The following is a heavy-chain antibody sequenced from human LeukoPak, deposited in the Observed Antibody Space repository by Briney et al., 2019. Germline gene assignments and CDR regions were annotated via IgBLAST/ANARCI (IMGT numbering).Heavy chain of an antibody. D-gene: IGHD3-22*01. Sequence: GRSLRLSCAASGFTFSSYGMHWVRQAPGKGLEWVAVIWYDGSDKYYVDSVKGRFTISRDNSKNTLYLQMNSLRAEDTAVYYCARDLNRGIGITMIVVVTLEYWGQGTLVTVSS. CDR1: GFTFSSYG. CDR2: IWYDGSDK. J-gene: IGHJ4*02. V-gene: IGHV3-33*01. CDR3: ARDLNRGIGITMIVVVTLEY.